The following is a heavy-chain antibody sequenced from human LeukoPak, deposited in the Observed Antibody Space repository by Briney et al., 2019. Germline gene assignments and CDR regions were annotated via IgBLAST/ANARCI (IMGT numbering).Heavy chain of an antibody. V-gene: IGHV3-30*02. CDR2: IRYDGSNK. Sequence: GGSLRLSCAASGFTFSSYGMHWVRQAPGKGLEWVAFIRYDGSNKYYADSVKGRFTISRDNSKNTLYLQMNSLRAEDTAVYYCAKDWGHRLAAYYFDYWGQGTLVTVSS. D-gene: IGHD3-16*01. CDR3: AKDWGHRLAAYYFDY. CDR1: GFTFSSYG. J-gene: IGHJ4*02.